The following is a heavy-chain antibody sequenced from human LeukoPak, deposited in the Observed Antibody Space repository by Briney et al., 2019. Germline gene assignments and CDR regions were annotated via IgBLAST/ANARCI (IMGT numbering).Heavy chain of an antibody. CDR1: GGSISSYY. V-gene: IGHV4-59*08. CDR3: ARAYDSSGYPLVGY. Sequence: SETLSLTCTVSGGSISSYYWSWIRQPPGKGLEWIGYIYYSGSTNYNPSLKSRVTISVDTSKNQFSLKLSSVTATDTAVYYCARAYDSSGYPLVGYWGQGTLVTVSS. J-gene: IGHJ4*02. D-gene: IGHD3-22*01. CDR2: IYYSGST.